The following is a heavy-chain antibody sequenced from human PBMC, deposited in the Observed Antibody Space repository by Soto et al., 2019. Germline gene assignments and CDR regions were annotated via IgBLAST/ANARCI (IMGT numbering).Heavy chain of an antibody. V-gene: IGHV1-8*01. Sequence: ASVKVSCKASGYTFTSYDINWVRQATGQGLEWMGWMNPNSGNTGYAQKFQGRVTMTRNTSISTAYMELSSLRSEDTAVYYCARAAYCEESSGYYKGDYWGQGTLVTVSS. D-gene: IGHD3-22*01. CDR2: MNPNSGNT. CDR3: ARAAYCEESSGYYKGDY. J-gene: IGHJ4*02. CDR1: GYTFTSYD.